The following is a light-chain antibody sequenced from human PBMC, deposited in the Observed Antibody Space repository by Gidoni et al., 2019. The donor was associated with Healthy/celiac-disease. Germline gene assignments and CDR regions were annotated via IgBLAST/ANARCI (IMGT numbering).Light chain of an antibody. J-gene: IGKJ4*01. V-gene: IGKV1-33*01. CDR2: DAS. Sequence: DIQMTQSPSSLSASVGDRVTITCQASQDISNYLNWYQQKPGKAPKLLIYDASNLETGAPSRFSGSGSGTDFTFTISSLQPEDIATYYCQQYDNLLLTFGGXTKVEIK. CDR3: QQYDNLLLT. CDR1: QDISNY.